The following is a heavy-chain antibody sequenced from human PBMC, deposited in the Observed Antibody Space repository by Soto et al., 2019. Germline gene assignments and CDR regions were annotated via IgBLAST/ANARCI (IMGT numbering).Heavy chain of an antibody. CDR1: GLSLSTSGVG. Sequence: QITLKESGPTLVKPTQTLTLTCTLSGLSLSTSGVGVGWIRQPPGKALEWLALIYWDDDKRYNPSLKSRLTVTKDTSKNRVVLTMTNRDPVDTATYYCADRGYDSRGYRYFQHWGQGTLVTVSS. J-gene: IGHJ1*01. V-gene: IGHV2-5*02. D-gene: IGHD3-22*01. CDR2: IYWDDDK. CDR3: ADRGYDSRGYRYFQH.